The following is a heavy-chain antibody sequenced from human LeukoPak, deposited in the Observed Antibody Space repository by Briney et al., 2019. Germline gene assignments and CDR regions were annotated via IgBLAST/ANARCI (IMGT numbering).Heavy chain of an antibody. CDR2: INHSGST. J-gene: IGHJ4*02. Sequence: GSLRLSCAASGFTFSSYSMNWVRQPPGKGLEWIGEINHSGSTNYNPSLKSRVTISVDTSKNQFSLKLSSVTAADTAVYYCARANRHRGAAVVPAASGYWGQGTLVTVSS. D-gene: IGHD2-2*01. V-gene: IGHV4-34*01. CDR3: ARANRHRGAAVVPAASGY. CDR1: GFTFSSYS.